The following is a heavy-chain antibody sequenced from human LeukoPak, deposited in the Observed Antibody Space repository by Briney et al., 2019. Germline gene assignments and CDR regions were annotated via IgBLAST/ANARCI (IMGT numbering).Heavy chain of an antibody. V-gene: IGHV3-23*01. CDR2: ISGSGGST. CDR1: GFTFSSYA. D-gene: IGHD6-13*01. CDR3: ARGGVYSSRGIDY. Sequence: GGSLRLSCAASGFTFSSYAMSWVRQAPGKGLEWVSAISGSGGSTYYADSVKGRFTISRDNSKNTLYLQMNSLRAEDTAVYYCARGGVYSSRGIDYWGQGTLITVSS. J-gene: IGHJ4*02.